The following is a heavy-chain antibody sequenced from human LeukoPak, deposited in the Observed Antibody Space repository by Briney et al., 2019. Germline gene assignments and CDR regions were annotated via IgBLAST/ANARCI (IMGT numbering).Heavy chain of an antibody. J-gene: IGHJ4*02. CDR1: GFTVSSNY. V-gene: IGHV3-23*01. CDR2: ISNNGGYT. Sequence: GGSLRLSCAASGFTVSSNYMSWVRQAPGQGLEWVSAISNNGGYTYYADSVQGRFTISRDNSKSTLCLQMNSLRAEDTAVYYCAKQLGYCSDGSCYFPYWGQGTLVTVSS. D-gene: IGHD2-15*01. CDR3: AKQLGYCSDGSCYFPY.